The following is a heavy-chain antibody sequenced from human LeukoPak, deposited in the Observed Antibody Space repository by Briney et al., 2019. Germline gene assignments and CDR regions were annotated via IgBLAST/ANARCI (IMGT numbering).Heavy chain of an antibody. CDR3: ARGHNWNDYFDP. Sequence: SETLSLTCTVSSGSMSNYYWTWIRQPAGKGLEWVGRIHSTGSTTYNPSLKSRVSLSLDTSKNQFSLKVTSVTAADTAVYYCARGHNWNDYFDPWSQGSLVTVSS. CDR1: SGSMSNYY. V-gene: IGHV4-4*07. J-gene: IGHJ5*02. D-gene: IGHD1-20*01. CDR2: IHSTGST.